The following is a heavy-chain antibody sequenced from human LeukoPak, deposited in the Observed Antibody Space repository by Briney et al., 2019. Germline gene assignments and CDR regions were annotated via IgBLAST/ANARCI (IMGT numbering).Heavy chain of an antibody. CDR2: IIPILGIA. CDR1: GGTFSSYA. Sequence: GASVKVSCKASGGTFSSYAISWVRQAPGQGLEWMGRIIPILGIANYAQKFQGRVTITADKSTSTAYMELSSLRSEDTAVYYCAREGAHRRYRDAFDIWGQGTMVTVSS. J-gene: IGHJ3*02. V-gene: IGHV1-69*04. CDR3: AREGAHRRYRDAFDI. D-gene: IGHD1-26*01.